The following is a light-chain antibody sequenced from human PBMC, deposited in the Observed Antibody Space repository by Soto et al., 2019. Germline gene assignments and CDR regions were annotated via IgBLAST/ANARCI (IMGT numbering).Light chain of an antibody. Sequence: DIQMTQSPSSLSASVGDRVTITCRASQGISNYLAWYQQKPVKVPKLLIYAASTLQSGYPSRFSGSGSGTDVTLTISSLQPEDVATYYCQKYNSAPRTFGQGTKVEIK. CDR2: AAS. V-gene: IGKV1-27*01. CDR3: QKYNSAPRT. CDR1: QGISNY. J-gene: IGKJ1*01.